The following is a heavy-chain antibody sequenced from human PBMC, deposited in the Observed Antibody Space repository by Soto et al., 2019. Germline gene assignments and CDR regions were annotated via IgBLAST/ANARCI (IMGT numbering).Heavy chain of an antibody. V-gene: IGHV3-33*01. CDR2: IWYDGSNK. Sequence: ESGGGVVQPGRSLRLSCAASGFTFSSYGMHWVRQAPGKGLEWVAVIWYDGSNKYYADSVKGRFTISRDNSKNTLYLQMNSLRAEDTAAYYCARQTGDIDYYYGMDVWGQGTTVTVSS. CDR3: ARQTGDIDYYYGMDV. J-gene: IGHJ6*02. D-gene: IGHD2-21*01. CDR1: GFTFSSYG.